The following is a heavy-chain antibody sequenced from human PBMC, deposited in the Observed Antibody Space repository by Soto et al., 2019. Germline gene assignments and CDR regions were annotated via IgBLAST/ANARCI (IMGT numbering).Heavy chain of an antibody. D-gene: IGHD3-22*01. Sequence: QVQLVQSGAEVKKHGASVKVSCKASGYTFTSYAMHWVRQAPGQRLEWMGWINAGNGNTKYSQKFQGRVTITRDTTAITAYMELSSVRSEDTGVYSWAAGMIVVVMWGQGTLVTVSS. CDR2: INAGNGNT. J-gene: IGHJ4*02. CDR1: GYTFTSYA. V-gene: IGHV1-3*01. CDR3: AAGMIVVVM.